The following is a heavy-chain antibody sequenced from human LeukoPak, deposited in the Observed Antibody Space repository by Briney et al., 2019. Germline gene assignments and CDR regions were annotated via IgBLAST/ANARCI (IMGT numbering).Heavy chain of an antibody. J-gene: IGHJ4*02. Sequence: GGSLRLSCTGSGFNFGDYGLSWVRQAPGKGLEWIGLIRRRANDGTTDYAAPVKGRFTISRDDSKNTLYLQMNSLKTEDTAVYYCTTEPSVLLWFGELKSDYWGQGTLVTVSS. D-gene: IGHD3-10*01. CDR1: GFNFGDYG. CDR2: IRRRANDGTT. V-gene: IGHV3-15*01. CDR3: TTEPSVLLWFGELKSDY.